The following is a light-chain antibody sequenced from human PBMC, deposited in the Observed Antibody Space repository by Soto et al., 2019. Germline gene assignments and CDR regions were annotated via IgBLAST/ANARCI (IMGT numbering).Light chain of an antibody. CDR1: QTVNTY. J-gene: IGKJ1*01. Sequence: EIEMTQSPATLSVSPGERVTLSCRASQTVNTYLAWFPQKPGQAPRLLIYAASTRATGVSARFTGSGSGTEFTLTISSLQSEEFAVYYCQQYNNRLRTFGQGTKVEI. CDR2: AAS. CDR3: QQYNNRLRT. V-gene: IGKV3-15*01.